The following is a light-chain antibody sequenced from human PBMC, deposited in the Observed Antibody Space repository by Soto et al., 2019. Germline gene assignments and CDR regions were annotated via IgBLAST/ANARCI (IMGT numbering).Light chain of an antibody. CDR2: WAS. CDR3: QQYYSIPWT. V-gene: IGKV4-1*01. CDR1: QSVLYSSNNKNY. Sequence: DIVMTQSPDSLAVSLGERATINCKSSQSVLYSSNNKNYLAWHQQKPGQPPKLLIYWASTREFGVPDRFSSSGSGTDFTLTISSLQAEDVAVYYCQQYYSIPWTFGQGTKVEIK. J-gene: IGKJ1*01.